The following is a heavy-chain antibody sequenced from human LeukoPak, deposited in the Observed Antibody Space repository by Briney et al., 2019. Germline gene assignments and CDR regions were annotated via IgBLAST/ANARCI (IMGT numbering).Heavy chain of an antibody. CDR2: INHSGST. J-gene: IGHJ4*02. D-gene: IGHD4-23*01. CDR3: ARGPGSGYGGNFRPFDY. V-gene: IGHV4-34*01. Sequence: SETLSLTCAVYGVSFSGYYWSWIRQPPGKGLEWIGEINHSGSTNYNPSLKSRVTISVDTSKNQFSLKLSSVTAADTAVYYCARGPGSGYGGNFRPFDYWGQGTLVTVSS. CDR1: GVSFSGYY.